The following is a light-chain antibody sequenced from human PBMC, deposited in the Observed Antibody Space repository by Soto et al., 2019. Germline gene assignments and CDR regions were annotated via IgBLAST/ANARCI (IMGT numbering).Light chain of an antibody. CDR2: DVN. Sequence: QSALTQPASVSGSPGQSITISCTGTSSDVGAYNYVSWYQQHPGKAPXLMIYDVNIRPSGVSXRFXGSXXXNTAXLXXSGLQAEDEADYYCTSWTTSTTMKFGGGTKLTVL. J-gene: IGLJ2*01. CDR1: SSDVGAYNY. CDR3: TSWTTSTTMK. V-gene: IGLV2-14*01.